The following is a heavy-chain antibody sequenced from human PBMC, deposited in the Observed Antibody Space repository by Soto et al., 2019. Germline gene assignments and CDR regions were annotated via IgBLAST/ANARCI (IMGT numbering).Heavy chain of an antibody. CDR1: GFTFSSHA. V-gene: IGHV3-23*01. D-gene: IGHD2-8*01. Sequence: LRLSCAASGFTFSSHAVGWLRQAPGTGPEWVAFVDGSGGDTSYAESVKGRFIISRDNSDNSLFLHMNSLRAEDTGRYFCAKEIFAAAYAATSAFDLWGQGTLVTVSS. CDR2: VDGSGGDT. J-gene: IGHJ4*02. CDR3: AKEIFAAAYAATSAFDL.